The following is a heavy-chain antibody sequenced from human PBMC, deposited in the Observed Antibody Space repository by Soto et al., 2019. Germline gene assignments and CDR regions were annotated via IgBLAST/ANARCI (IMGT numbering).Heavy chain of an antibody. CDR3: ERDRRGTMVRGVIIPGSFWFDP. CDR2: IIPIFGTA. J-gene: IGHJ5*02. CDR1: GGTFSSYA. V-gene: IGHV1-69*13. Sequence: SVKVSCKASGGTFSSYAISCVRQAPGQGLEWMGGIIPIFGTANYAQKFQGRVTITSDESTSTAYMELSSLRSEDTAVYYCERDRRGTMVRGVIIPGSFWFDPWGQGTLVTVSS. D-gene: IGHD3-10*01.